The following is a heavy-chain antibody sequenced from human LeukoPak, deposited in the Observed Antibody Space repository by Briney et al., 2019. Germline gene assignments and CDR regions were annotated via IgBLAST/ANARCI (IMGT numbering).Heavy chain of an antibody. Sequence: SVKVSCKASGYTFTSYDINWVRQATGQGLEWMGGIIPIFGTANYAQKFQGRVTITADESTSTAYMELSSLRSEDTAVYYCARVGSSTSCFMCGLPVWGQGTTVTVSS. CDR3: ARVGSSTSCFMCGLPV. CDR1: GYTFTSYD. J-gene: IGHJ6*02. V-gene: IGHV1-69*13. D-gene: IGHD2-2*01. CDR2: IIPIFGTA.